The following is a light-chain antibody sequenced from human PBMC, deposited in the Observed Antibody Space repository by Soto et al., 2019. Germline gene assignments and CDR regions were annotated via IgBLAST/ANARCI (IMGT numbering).Light chain of an antibody. J-gene: IGLJ1*01. CDR1: SSDVGGYNF. Sequence: QSVLTQPASVSGSPGQSITISCTGTSSDVGGYNFVSWYQQHPGRAPKLLIYEVSRRPSGVSNRFSGSKSGDTASLTISGLQAEDEADYYCFSHRGGDSHVFGTGTKVTVL. V-gene: IGLV2-14*01. CDR3: FSHRGGDSHV. CDR2: EVS.